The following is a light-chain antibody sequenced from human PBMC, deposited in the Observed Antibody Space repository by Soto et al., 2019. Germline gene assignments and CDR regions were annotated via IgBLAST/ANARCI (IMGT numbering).Light chain of an antibody. CDR2: DAS. CDR1: QSISNY. CDR3: QLRSNWPPTWT. J-gene: IGKJ1*01. Sequence: EIVLTQSPATLSLSPGERATLSCRARQSISNYLAWYQHKPGQAPRLLIYDASSRATGIPARFGGSGSGTDFTLTISSLEPEDFAVYFCQLRSNWPPTWTFGQGTKVEVK. V-gene: IGKV3-11*01.